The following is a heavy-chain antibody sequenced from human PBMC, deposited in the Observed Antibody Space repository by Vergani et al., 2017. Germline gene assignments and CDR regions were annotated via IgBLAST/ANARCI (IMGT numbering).Heavy chain of an antibody. CDR3: AKHFRGWGIDY. CDR2: MSSGDSI. J-gene: IGHJ4*02. D-gene: IGHD3-16*01. V-gene: IGHV3-11*01. CDR1: GFTFSDHY. Sequence: QVQLVESGGGLVKPGGSLRLSCAASGFTFSDHYMSWVRQAPGKGLEWISYMSSGDSIFYADSVKGRFTVSRDNTKNKLYLQMNSLRAEDTATYYCAKHFRGWGIDYWGQGTQVIVSS.